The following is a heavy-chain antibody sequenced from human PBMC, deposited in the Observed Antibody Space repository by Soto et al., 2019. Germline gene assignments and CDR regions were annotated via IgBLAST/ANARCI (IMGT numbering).Heavy chain of an antibody. CDR2: ITYDGSLQ. V-gene: IGHV3-30*18. Sequence: PGGSLRLSCQASGFNFDNYGMHWVRQAPGKGLEWVAVITYDGSLQYYADSVKGRFTISRDNSKNTLSLHLNTLKPEDTAVYHCAKDRVGGTFYTPLAFWGQGTLVTVYS. CDR1: GFNFDNYG. D-gene: IGHD1-7*01. J-gene: IGHJ4*02. CDR3: AKDRVGGTFYTPLAF.